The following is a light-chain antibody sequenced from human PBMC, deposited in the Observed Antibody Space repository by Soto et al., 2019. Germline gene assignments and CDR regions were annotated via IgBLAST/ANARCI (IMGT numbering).Light chain of an antibody. CDR3: QQYNNWPLT. V-gene: IGKV3-15*01. CDR1: QSVYSN. Sequence: EIVMTQSPATLSVSPGERATLSCRASQSVYSNLAWYQQKPGQAPRLLIYGTSTRATGIPARFSGSGSGTECSLTISSLQSEDFAVSYCQQYNNWPLTFGGGTKVEIK. CDR2: GTS. J-gene: IGKJ4*01.